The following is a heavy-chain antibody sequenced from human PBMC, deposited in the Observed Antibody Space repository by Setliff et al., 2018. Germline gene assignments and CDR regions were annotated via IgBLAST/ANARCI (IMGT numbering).Heavy chain of an antibody. CDR3: ARYYGSGPLNWFDP. CDR1: GGSISSSSYY. CDR2: IYIGGSA. Sequence: SETLSLTCTVSGGSISSSSYYWSWIRQPVGKGLEWIGHIYIGGSANYNPSLKSRVTISVDTSKNQFSLKLSSVTAADTAVYYCARYYGSGPLNWFDPWGQATLVTVSS. D-gene: IGHD3-10*01. J-gene: IGHJ5*02. V-gene: IGHV4-61*09.